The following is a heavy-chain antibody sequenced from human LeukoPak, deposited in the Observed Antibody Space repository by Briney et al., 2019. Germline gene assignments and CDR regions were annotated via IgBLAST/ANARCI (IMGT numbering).Heavy chain of an antibody. V-gene: IGHV3-23*01. J-gene: IGHJ4*02. CDR2: ISGSGAGT. D-gene: IGHD6-13*01. Sequence: GGSLRLSCAASGFTFSSYAMSWVRQDPGKGLEWVSAISGSGAGTYYADSVKGRFTISRDNSKNTLYLQMHSLRAEDTAVYYCATNTSSWSIDYCGQGTLVTVSS. CDR1: GFTFSSYA. CDR3: ATNTSSWSIDY.